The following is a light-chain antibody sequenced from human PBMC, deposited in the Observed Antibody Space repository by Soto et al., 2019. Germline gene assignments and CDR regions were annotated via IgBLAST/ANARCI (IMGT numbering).Light chain of an antibody. CDR2: DNN. J-gene: IGLJ2*01. CDR3: HSYDVSLSGPV. CDR1: SSNIGAGYD. Sequence: QSVLTQPPSVSGAPGQRGTISCTGSSSNIGAGYDVHWYQQLPGTAPKVLIYDNNNRHSGVPDRFSGSKSVTSASLAITGLKAEDEAGYYCHSYDVSLSGPVFGGGTKLTV. V-gene: IGLV1-40*01.